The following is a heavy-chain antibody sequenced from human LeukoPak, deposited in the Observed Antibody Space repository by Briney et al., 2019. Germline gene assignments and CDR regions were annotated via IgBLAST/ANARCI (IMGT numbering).Heavy chain of an antibody. CDR3: WAIVTTIKLDF. V-gene: IGHV4-31*06. J-gene: IGHJ4*02. Sequence: SETLSLTCTVSGGSISSGNYYWSWIRQHPGKGLEWTGYIYYSGSTYYNPSLKSRVTISVDTSKNQFSLKLSSVTAADTAVYYCWAIVTTIKLDFWGQGTLVTVSS. CDR1: GGSISSGNYY. CDR2: IYYSGST. D-gene: IGHD5-12*01.